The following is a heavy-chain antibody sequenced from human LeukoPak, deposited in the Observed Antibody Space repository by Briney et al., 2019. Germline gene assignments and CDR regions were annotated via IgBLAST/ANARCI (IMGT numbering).Heavy chain of an antibody. D-gene: IGHD3-22*01. CDR2: INPNSGGT. CDR1: GYTFTGYY. CDR3: ASPDYYDSSGYHAFDI. Sequence: GASVKVSCKASGYTFTGYYMHWVRQAPGQGLEWMGWINPNSGGTNYAQKFQGRVTMTRDTSISTAYMELSRLRSDDTAVYYCASPDYYDSSGYHAFDIWGQGTMVTVSS. J-gene: IGHJ3*02. V-gene: IGHV1-2*02.